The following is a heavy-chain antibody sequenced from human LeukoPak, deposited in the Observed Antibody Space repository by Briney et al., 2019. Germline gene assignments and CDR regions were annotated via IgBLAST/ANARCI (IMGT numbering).Heavy chain of an antibody. CDR1: GGSFSGYY. D-gene: IGHD2-15*01. CDR2: INHSGST. V-gene: IGHV4-34*01. Sequence: SETLSLTCAVYGGSFSGYYWSWIRQPPGKGLEWIGEINHSGSTNYNPSLKSRVTISVDTSKNQFSLKLSSVTAADTAVYYCARGVIVVVVAATRYNWFDPWRQGTLVTVSS. J-gene: IGHJ5*02. CDR3: ARGVIVVVVAATRYNWFDP.